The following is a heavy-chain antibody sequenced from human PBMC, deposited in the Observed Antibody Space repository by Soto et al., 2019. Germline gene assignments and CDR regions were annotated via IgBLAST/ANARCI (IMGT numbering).Heavy chain of an antibody. V-gene: IGHV1-18*04. CDR2: ISAYNGNT. Sequence: ASVNVSCKASGYTFTSYGISLVRQAPGQGLEWMGWISAYNGNTNYAQKLQGRVTMTTDTSTSTAYMELRSLRSDDTAVYYCARSGLCCTSGVCPFDPWGQGTLVTVSS. CDR1: GYTFTSYG. J-gene: IGHJ5*02. CDR3: ARSGLCCTSGVCPFDP. D-gene: IGHD2-8*01.